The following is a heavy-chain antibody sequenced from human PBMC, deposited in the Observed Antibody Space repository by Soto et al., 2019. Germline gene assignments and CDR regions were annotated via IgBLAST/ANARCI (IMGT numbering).Heavy chain of an antibody. CDR1: GGSISSYY. J-gene: IGHJ4*02. V-gene: IGHV4-59*01. CDR3: ARDMGAAAGREYYFDY. Sequence: SETLSLTCTVSGGSISSYYWSWIRQPPGKGLEWIGYIYYSGSTNYNPSLKSRVTISVDTSKNQFSLKLSSVTAADTAVYYCARDMGAAAGREYYFDYWGQGTLVTVSS. CDR2: IYYSGST. D-gene: IGHD6-13*01.